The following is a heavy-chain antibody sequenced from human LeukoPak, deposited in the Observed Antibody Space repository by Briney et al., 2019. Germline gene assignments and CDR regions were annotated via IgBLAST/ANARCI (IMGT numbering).Heavy chain of an antibody. CDR2: INPNSGGT. CDR3: ARDVGFQNQFNAFDI. V-gene: IGHV1-2*02. Sequence: GASVKVSCKASGYTFTGYYIHWVRQAPGQGLEWMGWINPNSGGTNYAQKFQGRVTMTRDTSISTAYIELSRLRSDDTAVYYCARDVGFQNQFNAFDIWGQGTMVTVSS. J-gene: IGHJ3*02. D-gene: IGHD1-14*01. CDR1: GYTFTGYY.